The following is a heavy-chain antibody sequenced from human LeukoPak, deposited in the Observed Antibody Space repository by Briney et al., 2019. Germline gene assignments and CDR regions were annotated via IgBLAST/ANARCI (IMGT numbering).Heavy chain of an antibody. Sequence: ASVKVSCKASGYTFTSYGISWVRQAPGQGLEWMGWISVYNGNTNYAQKLQGRVTMTTDTSTTTAYMELRSLRSDGTAVYYCARGDSSGVGFDYWGQGTLVTVSS. V-gene: IGHV1-18*01. CDR1: GYTFTSYG. CDR2: ISVYNGNT. CDR3: ARGDSSGVGFDY. J-gene: IGHJ4*02. D-gene: IGHD3-22*01.